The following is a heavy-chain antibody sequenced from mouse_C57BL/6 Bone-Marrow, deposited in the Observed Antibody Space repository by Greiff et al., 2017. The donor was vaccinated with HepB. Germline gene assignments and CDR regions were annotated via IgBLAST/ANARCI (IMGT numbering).Heavy chain of an antibody. CDR3: ARGGEDAY. Sequence: EVKLVESGGGLVQPGGSLKLSCAASGFTFSDYYMYWVRQTPEKRLEWVAYISNGGGSTYYPDTVKGRFTISRDNAKNTLYLQMSRLKSEDTAMYYCARGGEDAYWGQGTLVTVSA. V-gene: IGHV5-12*01. J-gene: IGHJ3*01. CDR1: GFTFSDYY. CDR2: ISNGGGST.